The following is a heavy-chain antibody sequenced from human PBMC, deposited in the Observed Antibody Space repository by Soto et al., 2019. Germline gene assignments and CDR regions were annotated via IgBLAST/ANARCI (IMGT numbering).Heavy chain of an antibody. V-gene: IGHV4-59*06. D-gene: IGHD2-15*01. CDR2: IYYSGST. Sequence: PSETLSLTCTVSGGSISNYYWSWIRQPPGKGLEWIGYIYYSGSTYYNPSLKSRVTISVDTSKNQFSLKLSSVTAADTAVYYCARLAADGYSYYYGMDVWGQGTTVTVSS. J-gene: IGHJ6*02. CDR3: ARLAADGYSYYYGMDV. CDR1: GGSISNYY.